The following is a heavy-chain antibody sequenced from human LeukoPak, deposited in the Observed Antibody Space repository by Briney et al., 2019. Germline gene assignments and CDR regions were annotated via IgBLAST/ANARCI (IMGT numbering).Heavy chain of an antibody. CDR3: ATMLTPRYTTLRNWFDP. CDR2: FYPEDGET. J-gene: IGHJ5*02. D-gene: IGHD2-2*02. V-gene: IGHV1-24*01. CDR1: GYTLTELS. Sequence: ASVKVSCKVSGYTLTELSMHWVRQAPGKGLEWMGGFYPEDGETIYAQKFQGRVTMTEDTSTDTAYMELSSLRSEDTAVYYCATMLTPRYTTLRNWFDPWGQGTLVTVSS.